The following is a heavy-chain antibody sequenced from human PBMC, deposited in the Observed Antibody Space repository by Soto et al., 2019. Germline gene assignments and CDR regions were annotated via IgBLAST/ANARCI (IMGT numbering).Heavy chain of an antibody. CDR2: ISSSSSYI. V-gene: IGHV3-21*01. Sequence: PGGSLSLSCAASGFTFSSYSMNWVRQAPGKGLEWVSSISSSSSYIYYADSVKGRFTISRDNAENSLYLQMNSLRAEDTAVYYCARAPLWFGELSSPNWYFDLWGRGTLVTVSS. J-gene: IGHJ2*01. D-gene: IGHD3-10*01. CDR1: GFTFSSYS. CDR3: ARAPLWFGELSSPNWYFDL.